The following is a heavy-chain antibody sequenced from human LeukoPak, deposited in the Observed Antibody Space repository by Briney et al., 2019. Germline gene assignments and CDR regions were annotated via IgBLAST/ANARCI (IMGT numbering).Heavy chain of an antibody. V-gene: IGHV7-4-1*02. J-gene: IGHJ4*02. CDR3: ARKRSRGYSYGPYYFDY. CDR2: INTNTGNP. Sequence: ASVKVSCKASGYTFTNYAVNWVRQAPGQGLEWMGWINTNTGNPMYAQGFTGRFVFSLDTSVSTAYLQISSLKAEDTAVYYCARKRSRGYSYGPYYFDYWGQGTLVTVSS. D-gene: IGHD5-18*01. CDR1: GYTFTNYA.